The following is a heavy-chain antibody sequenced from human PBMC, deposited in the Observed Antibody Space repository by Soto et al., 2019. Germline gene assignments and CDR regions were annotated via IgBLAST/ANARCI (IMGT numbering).Heavy chain of an antibody. CDR3: ARQTYYDILTGHARGGWFDP. D-gene: IGHD3-9*01. CDR1: GGSISRGGYS. Sequence: SETLSLTCGVSGGSISRGGYSWNWIRQPPGKGLEWIGYMYHTGTTNYNPSLKSRVTISIDSSKNQFSLKLSSVTAADTAVYYCARQTYYDILTGHARGGWFDPWGQGTLVTVSS. CDR2: MYHTGTT. V-gene: IGHV4-30-2*01. J-gene: IGHJ5*02.